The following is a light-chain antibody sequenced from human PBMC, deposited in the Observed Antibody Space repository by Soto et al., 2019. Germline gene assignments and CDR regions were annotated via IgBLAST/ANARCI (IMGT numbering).Light chain of an antibody. J-gene: IGLJ1*01. V-gene: IGLV2-11*01. CDR1: SSDVGGYNY. Sequence: QSVLTQPRSVSGSPGQSVTISCTGTSSDVGGYNYVSWYQPHPGKAPKLMIYDVSKRPSGVPDRFSGSKSGNTASLTISVLQAEDEADYYCCSYAGSFYVFGTGTKLTVL. CDR2: DVS. CDR3: CSYAGSFYV.